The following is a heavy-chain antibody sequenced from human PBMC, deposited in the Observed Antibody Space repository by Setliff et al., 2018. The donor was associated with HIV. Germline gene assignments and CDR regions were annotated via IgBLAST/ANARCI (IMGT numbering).Heavy chain of an antibody. CDR2: IYYSGRT. D-gene: IGHD3-10*01. CDR1: GGSMRSSSFY. Sequence: SETLSLTCTVSGGSMRSSSFYWGWIRQPPGKGLEWIGSIYYSGRTTYNLPLKSRLTITRDTSKNQISLILSSVTAADTAIYYCARPAPLLGTSPANNAFDIWGQGTTVTVSS. J-gene: IGHJ3*02. V-gene: IGHV4-39*07. CDR3: ARPAPLLGTSPANNAFDI.